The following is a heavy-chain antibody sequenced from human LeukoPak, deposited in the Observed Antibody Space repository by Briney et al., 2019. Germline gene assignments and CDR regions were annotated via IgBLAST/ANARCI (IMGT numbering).Heavy chain of an antibody. CDR3: ARVRDYYDSNNWFDP. CDR2: INHSGST. V-gene: IGHV4-34*01. Sequence: PSETLSLTCAVYGGSFSGYYWSWIRQPPGKGLEWIGEINHSGSTDYNPSLKSRVTISVDTSKNQFSLKLSSVTAADTAVYYCARVRDYYDSNNWFDPWGQGTLVTVSS. D-gene: IGHD3-22*01. J-gene: IGHJ5*02. CDR1: GGSFSGYY.